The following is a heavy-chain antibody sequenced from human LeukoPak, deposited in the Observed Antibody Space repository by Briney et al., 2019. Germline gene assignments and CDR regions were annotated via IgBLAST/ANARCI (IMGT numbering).Heavy chain of an antibody. Sequence: PSETLSLTCSVSGGSISNHFWSWIRQPPGKGLEWIGYIFYTGSTNYNPSLKSRVTISVDTSKNQFSLKLSSVTAADTAVYYCARRGLTSTPFDYWGQGTLVTVSS. J-gene: IGHJ4*02. V-gene: IGHV4-59*11. CDR3: ARRGLTSTPFDY. D-gene: IGHD2-2*01. CDR1: GGSISNHF. CDR2: IFYTGST.